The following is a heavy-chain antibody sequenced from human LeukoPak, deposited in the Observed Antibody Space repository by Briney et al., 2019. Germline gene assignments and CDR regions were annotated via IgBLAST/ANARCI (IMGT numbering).Heavy chain of an antibody. Sequence: ASVKISCKVSGYTFTDYYMHWVQQAPGKGLEWMGLVDPEDGETIYAEKFQGRVTITADTSTDTAYMELSSLRSEDTAVYYCATGYYDSSGYSNYYLDYWGQGTLVTVSS. CDR1: GYTFTDYY. D-gene: IGHD3-22*01. V-gene: IGHV1-69-2*01. J-gene: IGHJ4*02. CDR2: VDPEDGET. CDR3: ATGYYDSSGYSNYYLDY.